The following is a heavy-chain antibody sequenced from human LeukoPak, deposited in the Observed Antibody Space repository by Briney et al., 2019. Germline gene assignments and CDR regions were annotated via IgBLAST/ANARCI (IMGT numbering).Heavy chain of an antibody. CDR2: IYNGGST. Sequence: SETLSLTCTVSGGSISRYYWTWIRQPPGKGLEWIGYIYNGGSTNYNPSLTSRVTMSVDTSKNQFSLKVSSVTAADTAVYYCARGYCGGGRCYPSPGGFWGQGTLVTVSS. V-gene: IGHV4-4*08. J-gene: IGHJ4*02. CDR1: GGSISRYY. CDR3: ARGYCGGGRCYPSPGGF. D-gene: IGHD2-15*01.